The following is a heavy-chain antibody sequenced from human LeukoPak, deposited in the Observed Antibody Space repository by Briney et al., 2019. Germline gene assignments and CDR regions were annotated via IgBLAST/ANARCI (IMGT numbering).Heavy chain of an antibody. CDR1: GYTFTSSD. CDR3: ARGLPIRRSRRFDP. J-gene: IGHJ5*02. V-gene: IGHV1-8*01. D-gene: IGHD4-23*01. CDR2: MNPNSGNT. Sequence: ASVKVSCTASGYTFTSSDINWVRQATGQGLEWMGWMNPNSGNTAYAQKFQGRVTMTRNPAIRPAHMELSSLRFADTAVYYCARGLPIRRSRRFDPWGQGTLVPVSS.